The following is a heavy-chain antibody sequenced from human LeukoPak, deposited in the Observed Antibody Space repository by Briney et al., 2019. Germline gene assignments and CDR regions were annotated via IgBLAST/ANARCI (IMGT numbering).Heavy chain of an antibody. J-gene: IGHJ4*02. CDR2: FDPEDGET. CDR3: ATDRPRLLWFGELLLVY. CDR1: GYTLTELS. D-gene: IGHD3-10*01. Sequence: ASVKVSCKVSGYTLTELSMHWVRQAPGKGLEWMGGFDPEDGETIYAQKFQGRVTMTEDTSTDTDYMELSSLRSEDTAVYYCATDRPRLLWFGELLLVYWGQGTLVTVSS. V-gene: IGHV1-24*01.